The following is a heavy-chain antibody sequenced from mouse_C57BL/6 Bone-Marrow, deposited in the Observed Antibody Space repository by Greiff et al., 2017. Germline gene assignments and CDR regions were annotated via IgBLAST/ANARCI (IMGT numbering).Heavy chain of an antibody. V-gene: IGHV1-55*01. Sequence: QVQLQQPGAELVKPGASVKMSCKASGYTFTSYWITWVKQRPGQGLEWIGDIYPGSGSTNYNEKFKSKATLTVATSSSTAYMQLRSLTSEDSAVYYCARPYYSNYWYFDVWGTGTTVTVSS. CDR2: IYPGSGST. CDR3: ARPYYSNYWYFDV. D-gene: IGHD2-5*01. J-gene: IGHJ1*03. CDR1: GYTFTSYW.